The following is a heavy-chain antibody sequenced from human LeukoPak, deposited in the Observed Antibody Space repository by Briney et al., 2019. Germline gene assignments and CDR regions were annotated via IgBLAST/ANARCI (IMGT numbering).Heavy chain of an antibody. CDR1: GFTFSSYA. J-gene: IGHJ4*02. CDR3: ARTTSSGQDY. CDR2: ISYDGSNK. D-gene: IGHD3-10*01. V-gene: IGHV3-30-3*01. Sequence: PGGSLRHSCAASGFTFSSYAMHWVRQAPGKGLEGVAVISYDGSNKYYADSVKGRFTISRDNSKNTLYLQMNSLRAEDTAVYYCARTTSSGQDYWGQGTLVTVSS.